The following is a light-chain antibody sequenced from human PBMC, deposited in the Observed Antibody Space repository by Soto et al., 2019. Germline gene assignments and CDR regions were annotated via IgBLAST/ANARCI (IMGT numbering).Light chain of an antibody. Sequence: QSALTQPASVSGSPGQSITISCTGTSSDVGSYNLVSWYQQHPGTAPKLMIYEGNKRPSGVSNRFSGSKSANTASLTISGLQTEDEADYYCCSYAGTNTFVLGTGTKLTVL. CDR3: CSYAGTNTFV. CDR1: SSDVGSYNL. CDR2: EGN. V-gene: IGLV2-23*01. J-gene: IGLJ1*01.